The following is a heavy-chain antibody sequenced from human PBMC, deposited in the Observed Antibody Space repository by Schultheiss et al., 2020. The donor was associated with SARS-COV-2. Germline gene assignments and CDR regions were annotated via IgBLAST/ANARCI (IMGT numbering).Heavy chain of an antibody. CDR3: ARTYYDSSGYYSYYFDY. CDR2: ISSSGSTI. V-gene: IGHV3-48*01. J-gene: IGHJ4*02. D-gene: IGHD3-22*01. CDR1: GFTFSSYS. Sequence: GGSLRLSCAASGFTFSSYSMNWVRQAPGKGLEWVSYISSSGSTIYYADSVKGRFTISRDNSKNTLYLQMNSLRAEDTAVYYCARTYYDSSGYYSYYFDYWGQGTLVTVSS.